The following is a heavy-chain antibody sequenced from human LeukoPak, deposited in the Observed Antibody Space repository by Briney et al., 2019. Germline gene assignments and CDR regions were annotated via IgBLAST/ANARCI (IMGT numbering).Heavy chain of an antibody. J-gene: IGHJ4*02. CDR1: GFTFSSFG. CDR3: ARGGSSCWSYFDY. V-gene: IGHV3-30*02. Sequence: PGRSLRLSCAASGFTFSSFGIHWVRQAPGKGLEWVAFIRYDGNIKYYADSVKGRFTISRDNSKNTLFLQMNSLRAEDTAVYDCARGGSSCWSYFDYWGQGTLVTVSS. CDR2: IRYDGNIK. D-gene: IGHD6-13*01.